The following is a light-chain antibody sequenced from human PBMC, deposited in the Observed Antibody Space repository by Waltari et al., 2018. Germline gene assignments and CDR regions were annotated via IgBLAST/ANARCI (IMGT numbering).Light chain of an antibody. Sequence: EIVLTQSPGTLSLSPGGGATLSCRASQAIYSNYFRWYQHKPGQAPRLLIYGASSRATGIPDRFSGSGSGTEFTLTISRVEPEDSAVYFCQHYGSAPYTFGQGTNLEIK. CDR2: GAS. J-gene: IGKJ2*01. CDR3: QHYGSAPYT. V-gene: IGKV3-20*01. CDR1: QAIYSNY.